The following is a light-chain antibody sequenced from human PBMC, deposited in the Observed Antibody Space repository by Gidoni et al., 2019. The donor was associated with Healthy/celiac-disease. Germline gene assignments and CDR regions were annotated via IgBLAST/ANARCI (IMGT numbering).Light chain of an antibody. CDR1: QSVSSY. J-gene: IGKJ4*01. CDR3: QQRSNWPLT. V-gene: IGKV3-11*01. CDR2: DAS. Sequence: DIVLTQSPATLSLSPGERATLSCRASQSVSSYLAWYQQKPGQAPRLLIYDASTRATGIPARFSGSGSGTDFTLTISSLEPEDFAVYYCQQRSNWPLTFGGWTKVEIK.